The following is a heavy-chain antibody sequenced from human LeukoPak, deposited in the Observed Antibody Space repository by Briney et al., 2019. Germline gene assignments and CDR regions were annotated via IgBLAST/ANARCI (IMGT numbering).Heavy chain of an antibody. Sequence: ASVKVSCKASGYTFTSYGISWVRQAPGQGLEWMGWISAYNGNTNYAQKLQGRVTMTTDTSTSTAYMELRSLRSDDTAVYYCAAQKYDYVWGSYRFDYWGQGTLVTVSS. CDR2: ISAYNGNT. CDR3: AAQKYDYVWGSYRFDY. J-gene: IGHJ4*02. V-gene: IGHV1-18*01. CDR1: GYTFTSYG. D-gene: IGHD3-16*02.